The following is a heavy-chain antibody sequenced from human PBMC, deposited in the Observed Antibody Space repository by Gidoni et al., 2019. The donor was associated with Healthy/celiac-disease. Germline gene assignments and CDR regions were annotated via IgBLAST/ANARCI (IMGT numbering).Heavy chain of an antibody. CDR2: ISSSSSYI. Sequence: EVQLVESGGGRVKTGGSMGLSCAAAGCTVSSYSMNWVRQAPGKGLEWVSSISSSSSYIYYADSMKGRFTISRDNAKNSLYLQMNSLRAEDTAVYYCARDGSITVTGTTFDIWGQGTMVTVSS. V-gene: IGHV3-21*01. J-gene: IGHJ3*02. CDR3: ARDGSITVTGTTFDI. CDR1: GCTVSSYS. D-gene: IGHD6-19*01.